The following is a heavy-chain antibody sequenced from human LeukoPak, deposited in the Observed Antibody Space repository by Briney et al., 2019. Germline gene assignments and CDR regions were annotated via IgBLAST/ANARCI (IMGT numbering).Heavy chain of an antibody. J-gene: IGHJ4*02. V-gene: IGHV1-18*01. Sequence: ASVKVSCKASGYTFTSYGISWVRQAPGQGLEWMGWISAYNGNTNYAQKLQGRVTMTTDTSTSTAYMDLNRLTYDDTAVYYCTRDAPTVVTFDYWGQGTLVTVSS. D-gene: IGHD4-23*01. CDR2: ISAYNGNT. CDR3: TRDAPTVVTFDY. CDR1: GYTFTSYG.